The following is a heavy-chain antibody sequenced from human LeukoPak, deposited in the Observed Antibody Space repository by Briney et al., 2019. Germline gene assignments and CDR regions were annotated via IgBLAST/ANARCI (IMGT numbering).Heavy chain of an antibody. Sequence: SETLSLTCAVSGGSISSGGYSWSWIRQPPGKGLEWIGYIYHSGSTYYNPSLKSRVTISVDRSKNQFSLKLGSVTAADTAVYYCARGGGYSYGPHYYYYGMDVWGQGTTVTVSS. CDR1: GGSISSGGYS. V-gene: IGHV4-30-2*01. CDR3: ARGGGYSYGPHYYYYGMDV. CDR2: IYHSGST. J-gene: IGHJ6*02. D-gene: IGHD5-18*01.